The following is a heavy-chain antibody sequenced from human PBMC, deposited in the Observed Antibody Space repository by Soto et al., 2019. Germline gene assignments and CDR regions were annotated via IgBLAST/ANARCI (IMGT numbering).Heavy chain of an antibody. CDR3: TILVATHKYYGMDV. CDR1: GFTFGDYA. D-gene: IGHD5-12*01. CDR2: IRSKAYGGTT. V-gene: IGHV3-49*03. Sequence: PGGSLRLSCTASGFTFGDYAMSWFRQAPGKGLEWVGFIRSKAYGGTTEYAASVKGRFTISRDDSKSIAYLQMNSLKTEDTAVYYCTILVATHKYYGMDVWGQGTTVTVSS. J-gene: IGHJ6*02.